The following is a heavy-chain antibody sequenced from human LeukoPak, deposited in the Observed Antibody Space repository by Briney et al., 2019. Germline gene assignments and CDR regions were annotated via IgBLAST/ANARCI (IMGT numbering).Heavy chain of an antibody. J-gene: IGHJ4*02. CDR3: ARGLGSVAAIVSD. Sequence: ASVKVSCKASGYSFTSYGISWVRQAPGQGLEWMGWINANNGSTNYARKLPGRVTLTTDTSTSTAYMDMRSLRSDDTAVFYCARGLGSVAAIVSDWGEGTLVTVSS. D-gene: IGHD5/OR15-5a*01. CDR1: GYSFTSYG. CDR2: INANNGST. V-gene: IGHV1-18*01.